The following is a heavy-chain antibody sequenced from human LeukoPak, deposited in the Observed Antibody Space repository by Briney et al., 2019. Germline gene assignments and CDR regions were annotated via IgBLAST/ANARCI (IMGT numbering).Heavy chain of an antibody. CDR2: MNPNSGNT. V-gene: IGHV1-8*02. CDR1: GGTFSSYA. CDR3: AAGSFYDAFDI. Sequence: ASVKVSCKASGGTFSSYAISWVRQAPGQGLEWMGWMNPNSGNTGYAQKFQGRVTMTRNTSISTAYMELSSLRSEDTAVYYCAAGSFYDAFDIWGQGTMVTVSS. J-gene: IGHJ3*02. D-gene: IGHD2/OR15-2a*01.